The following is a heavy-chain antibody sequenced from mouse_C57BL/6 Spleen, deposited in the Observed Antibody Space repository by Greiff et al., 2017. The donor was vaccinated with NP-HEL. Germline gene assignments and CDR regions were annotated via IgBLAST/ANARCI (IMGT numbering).Heavy chain of an antibody. CDR2: IDPSDSYT. D-gene: IGHD1-1*01. J-gene: IGHJ3*01. CDR3: ARSYYGSSPAWFAY. V-gene: IGHV1-69*01. Sequence: QVQLQQPGAELVMPGASVKLSCKASGYTFTSYWMHWVKQRPGQGLEWIGEIDPSDSYTNYNQKFEGKSTLTVDKSSSTAYMQLSSLTSEDSAVYYCARSYYGSSPAWFAYWGQGTLVTVSA. CDR1: GYTFTSYW.